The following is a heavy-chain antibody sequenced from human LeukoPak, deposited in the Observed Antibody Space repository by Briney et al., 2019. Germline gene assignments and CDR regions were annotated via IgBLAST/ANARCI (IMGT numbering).Heavy chain of an antibody. CDR3: AIDEPNYAPYDFDY. D-gene: IGHD4/OR15-4a*01. J-gene: IGHJ4*02. CDR2: IKSKVDGETK. CDR1: RFTFSNAW. Sequence: GGSPRLSCAASRFTFSNAWMTSARQARGKGLGWVGRIKSKVDGETKDYAAPVKGRFTISRDDSNNMVYLQMNSLKIEDTAVYSCAIDEPNYAPYDFDYWGQGTLVTVSS. V-gene: IGHV3-15*01.